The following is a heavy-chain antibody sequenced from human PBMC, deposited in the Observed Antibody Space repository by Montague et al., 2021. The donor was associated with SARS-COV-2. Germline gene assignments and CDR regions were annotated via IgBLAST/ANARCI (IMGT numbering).Heavy chain of an antibody. D-gene: IGHD3-22*01. V-gene: IGHV4-59*02. J-gene: IGHJ4*02. CDR1: GDSVSNHY. CDR3: ARDWYDTSGPYFDN. CDR2: VYSSVTT. Sequence: SETLSLTCIVSGDSVSNHYWSWIRQPPGKGLEWIGYVYSSVTTNXKPSLKSRVSISVDTSKNQVSLRLTSVTAADTAVYFCARDWYDTSGPYFDNWGQGTQVTVSS.